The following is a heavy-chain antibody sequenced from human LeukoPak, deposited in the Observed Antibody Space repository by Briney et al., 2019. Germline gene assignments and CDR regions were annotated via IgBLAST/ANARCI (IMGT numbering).Heavy chain of an antibody. CDR1: GLSFSTFG. Sequence: GRSLRLSCAASGLSFSTFGMRWARRAPGKGLEWVAVIWNDGSKKFYAESVKGRFTISRDNSQNTLYLQMNRLRAEDTAVYYCGRDSLGGDYWGQGTLVTVSS. CDR3: GRDSLGGDY. CDR2: IWNDGSKK. J-gene: IGHJ4*02. D-gene: IGHD3-16*01. V-gene: IGHV3-33*08.